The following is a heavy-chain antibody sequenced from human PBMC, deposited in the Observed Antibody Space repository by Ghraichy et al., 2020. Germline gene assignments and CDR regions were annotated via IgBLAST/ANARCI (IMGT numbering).Heavy chain of an antibody. CDR1: GFTFSSYW. D-gene: IGHD3-22*01. J-gene: IGHJ4*02. CDR2: INSDGSST. Sequence: GGSLRLSCAASGFTFSSYWMHWVRQAPGKGLVWVSRINSDGSSTSYADSVKGRFTISRDNAKNTLYLQMNSLRAEDTAVYYCASGSGYYGTFDYWGQGTLVTVSS. CDR3: ASGSGYYGTFDY. V-gene: IGHV3-74*01.